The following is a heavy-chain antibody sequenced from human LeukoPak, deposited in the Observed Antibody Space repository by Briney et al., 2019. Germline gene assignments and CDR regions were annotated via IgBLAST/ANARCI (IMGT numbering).Heavy chain of an antibody. CDR3: ARVNAPYCGGDCYSGFHFDY. V-gene: IGHV3-7*03. CDR1: GFTCSSYW. CDR2: IKQDGSEK. D-gene: IGHD2-21*02. Sequence: GGSLRLSCAASGFTCSSYWMSWVRQVPGKGLEWVANIKQDGSEKYYVDSVKGRFTMSRDNAKNSLFLQMNSLRAEDTAVYYCARVNAPYCGGDCYSGFHFDYWGQGTLVTVSS. J-gene: IGHJ4*02.